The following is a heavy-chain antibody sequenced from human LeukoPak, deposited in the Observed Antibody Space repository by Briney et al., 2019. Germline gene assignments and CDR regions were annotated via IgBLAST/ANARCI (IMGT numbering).Heavy chain of an antibody. CDR1: GFTFSSYW. CDR3: ARGVQRLTYYFDY. J-gene: IGHJ4*02. CDR2: IKQDGSEK. V-gene: IGHV3-7*01. Sequence: GSLRLSCAASGFTFSSYWMSWVRQAPGKGLEWVANIKQDGSEKYYVDSVKGRFTISRDNARNSLYLQMNSLRAEDTAVYYCARGVQRLTYYFDYWGQGTLVTVSS. D-gene: IGHD6-25*01.